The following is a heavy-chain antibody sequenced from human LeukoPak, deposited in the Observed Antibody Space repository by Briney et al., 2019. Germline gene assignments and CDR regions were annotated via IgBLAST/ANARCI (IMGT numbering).Heavy chain of an antibody. D-gene: IGHD2-15*01. CDR2: ISSSGSTI. CDR1: GFTLSSYS. J-gene: IGHJ5*02. CDR3: ARLRDGYCSGGSCHRWFDP. Sequence: GGSLRLSCAASGFTLSSYSMNWVRQAPGKGLEWVSSISSSGSTIYYADSVKGRFTISRDNAKNSLYLRMNSLRAEDTAVYYCARLRDGYCSGGSCHRWFDPWGQGTLVTVSS. V-gene: IGHV3-21*04.